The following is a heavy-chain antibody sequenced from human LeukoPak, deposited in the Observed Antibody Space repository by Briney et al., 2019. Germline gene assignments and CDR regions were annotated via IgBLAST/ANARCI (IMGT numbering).Heavy chain of an antibody. V-gene: IGHV4-38-2*02. CDR2: ICYSGST. Sequence: PSETLSLTCTVSGYSISGGYYWGWIRQPPGKGLEWIGSICYSGSTYYNPSLKSRVTISVDTSKNQFSLKLSSVTAADTAVYYCARAIYAYDSSGYYYVTVYYYYMDVWGKGTTVTVSS. D-gene: IGHD3-22*01. CDR1: GYSISGGYY. J-gene: IGHJ6*03. CDR3: ARAIYAYDSSGYYYVTVYYYYMDV.